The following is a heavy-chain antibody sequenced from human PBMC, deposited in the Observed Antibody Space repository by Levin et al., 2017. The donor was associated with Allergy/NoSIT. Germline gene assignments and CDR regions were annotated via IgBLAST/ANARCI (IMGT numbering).Heavy chain of an antibody. D-gene: IGHD6-6*01. V-gene: IGHV3-23*01. J-gene: IGHJ5*02. Sequence: GESLKISCAASGFTFSSYAMSWVRQAPGKGLEWVSAISGSGGSTYYADSVKGRFTISRDNSKNTLYLQMNSLRAEDTAVYYCAKDRIAARPRGWFDPWGQGTLVTVSS. CDR3: AKDRIAARPRGWFDP. CDR1: GFTFSSYA. CDR2: ISGSGGST.